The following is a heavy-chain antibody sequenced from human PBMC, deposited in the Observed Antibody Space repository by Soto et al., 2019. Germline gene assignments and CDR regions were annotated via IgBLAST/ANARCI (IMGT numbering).Heavy chain of an antibody. Sequence: PSETLSLTCSVSGDSISTVDYFWAWIRQPPGQALEYIGYIYKSATTYYNPSFEGRVAISLDTSKSHFSRNVTSVTAADTAVHFSAPGPYCLPTRCFQNRSNSWGQATLVTVSS. D-gene: IGHD2-21*01. CDR3: APGPYCLPTRCFQNRSNS. J-gene: IGHJ1*01. V-gene: IGHV4-30-4*01. CDR1: GDSISTVDYF. CDR2: IYKSATT.